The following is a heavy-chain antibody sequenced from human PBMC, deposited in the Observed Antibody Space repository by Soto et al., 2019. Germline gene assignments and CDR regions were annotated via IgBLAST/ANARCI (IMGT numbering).Heavy chain of an antibody. CDR1: GGSISSSSYY. J-gene: IGHJ4*02. CDR3: ARLEGYSYGLPDY. CDR2: IYYSGST. Sequence: SETLSLTCTVSGGSISSSSYYWGWIRQPPGKGLEWIGSIYYSGSTYYNPSLKGRVTISVDTSKNQFSLKLSSVTAADTAVYYCARLEGYSYGLPDYWGQGTLVTVSS. D-gene: IGHD5-18*01. V-gene: IGHV4-39*01.